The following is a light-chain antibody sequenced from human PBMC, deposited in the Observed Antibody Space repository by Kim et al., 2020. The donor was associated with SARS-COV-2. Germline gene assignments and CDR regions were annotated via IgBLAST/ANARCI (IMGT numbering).Light chain of an antibody. J-gene: IGLJ2*01. CDR2: DVT. CDR1: SSDVGAYNY. CDR3: SSYTSSTTLV. Sequence: GRSITISCTGSSSDVGAYNYVSWYQQHPDRAPKLMIYDVTIRPSGVSNRFSGSKSGNTASLTISGLQPEDEDDYYCSSYTSSTTLVFGGGTQLTVL. V-gene: IGLV2-14*03.